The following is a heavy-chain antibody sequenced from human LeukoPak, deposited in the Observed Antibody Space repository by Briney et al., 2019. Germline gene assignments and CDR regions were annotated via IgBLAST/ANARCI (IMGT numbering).Heavy chain of an antibody. J-gene: IGHJ5*02. CDR1: GFTFSSYS. CDR3: ARDLGHSRGYYNNWFDP. CDR2: ISSSSSYI. V-gene: IGHV3-21*01. Sequence: GGSLRLSCAASGFTFSSYSMNWVRQAPGKGLEWVSSISSSSSYIYYADSVKGRFTISRDNAKNSLYLQMNSLRAEDTAVYYCARDLGHSRGYYNNWFDPWGQGTLVTVSS. D-gene: IGHD6-25*01.